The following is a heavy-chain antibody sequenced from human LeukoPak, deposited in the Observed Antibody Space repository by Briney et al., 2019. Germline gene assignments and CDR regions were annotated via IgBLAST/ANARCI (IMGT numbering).Heavy chain of an antibody. CDR1: GDSVSSNSAA. D-gene: IGHD6-13*01. CDR3: ARSPPAELVPQLWWFDP. V-gene: IGHV6-1*01. CDR2: TYYRSKWYN. J-gene: IGHJ5*02. Sequence: SQTLSLTCAISGDSVSSNSAAWNWIRQSPSRGLEWLGRTYYRSKWYNDYAVSVKSRITINPDTSKNQFSLQLNSVTPEDTAVYYCARSPPAELVPQLWWFDPWGQGTLVTVSS.